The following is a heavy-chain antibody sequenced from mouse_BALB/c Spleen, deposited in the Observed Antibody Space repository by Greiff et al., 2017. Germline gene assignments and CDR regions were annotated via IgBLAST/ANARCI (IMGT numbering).Heavy chain of an antibody. V-gene: IGHV7-3*02. CDR1: GFTFTDYY. Sequence: EVKLVESGGGLVQPGGSLRLSCATSGFTFTDYYMSWVRQPPGKALEWLGFIRNKANGYTTEYSASVKGRFTISRDNSQSILYLQMNTLRAEDSATYYCARGSSYGTWFAYWGQGTLVTVSA. D-gene: IGHD1-1*01. J-gene: IGHJ3*01. CDR3: ARGSSYGTWFAY. CDR2: IRNKANGYTT.